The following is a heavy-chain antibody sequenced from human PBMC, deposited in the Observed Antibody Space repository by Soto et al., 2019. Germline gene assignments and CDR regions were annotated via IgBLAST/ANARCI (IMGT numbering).Heavy chain of an antibody. D-gene: IGHD3-3*01. CDR2: INPSGGST. J-gene: IGHJ3*02. CDR3: GRVRTRDYWSDYSPVDI. Sequence: QVLLVQSGAEVRKPGASVKLSCKTSGYTFTSYIIHWVRQAPGQGLEWEGLINPSGGSTNYAQRFQGRITVTRDTSTSTVYMDLSSLRSEDTALYYCGRVRTRDYWSDYSPVDIWGEGTMVTVST. CDR1: GYTFTSYI. V-gene: IGHV1-46*01.